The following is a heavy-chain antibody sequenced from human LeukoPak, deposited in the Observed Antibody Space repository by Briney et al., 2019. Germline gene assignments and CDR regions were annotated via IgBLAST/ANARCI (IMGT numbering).Heavy chain of an antibody. CDR2: INHSGST. D-gene: IGHD6-6*01. Sequence: SETLSLACAVYGGSFSGYYWSWIRQPPGKGLEWIGEINHSGSTNYNPSLKSRVTISVDTSKNQFSLKLSSVTAADTAVYYCARLPGHEQLARAAYYFDYWGQGTLVTVSS. V-gene: IGHV4-34*01. CDR1: GGSFSGYY. CDR3: ARLPGHEQLARAAYYFDY. J-gene: IGHJ4*02.